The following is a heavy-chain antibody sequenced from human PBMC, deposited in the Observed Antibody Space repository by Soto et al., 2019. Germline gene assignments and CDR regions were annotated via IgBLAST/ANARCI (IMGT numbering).Heavy chain of an antibody. V-gene: IGHV4-31*03. Sequence: PSETLSLTCTVSGGSISSGGYYWSWIRQHPGKGLEWIGYIYYSGSTYYNPSLKSRVTISVDTSKNQFSLKLSSVTAADTAVYYCARYQFNIVVVVAATLYAFDIWGQGTMVTVSS. CDR2: IYYSGST. CDR3: ARYQFNIVVVVAATLYAFDI. CDR1: GGSISSGGYY. D-gene: IGHD2-15*01. J-gene: IGHJ3*02.